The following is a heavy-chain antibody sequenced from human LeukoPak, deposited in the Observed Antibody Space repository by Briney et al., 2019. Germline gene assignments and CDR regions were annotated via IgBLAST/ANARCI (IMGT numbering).Heavy chain of an antibody. J-gene: IGHJ3*02. D-gene: IGHD6-6*01. Sequence: SETLSLTCTVSGGSLSTYYWTWIRQPPGKGLEWIGYIYYSGNSNYNPSLKSRVTMSLDTSKNQFSLKLSSVTAADTAVYYCVRRVAVRGFYGFDIWGQGAMVTVSS. CDR3: VRRVAVRGFYGFDI. CDR1: GGSLSTYY. V-gene: IGHV4-59*12. CDR2: IYYSGNS.